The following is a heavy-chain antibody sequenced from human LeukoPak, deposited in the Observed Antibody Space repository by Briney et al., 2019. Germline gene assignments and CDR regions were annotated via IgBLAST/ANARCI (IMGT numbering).Heavy chain of an antibody. V-gene: IGHV4-39*07. CDR3: ARGPPPYDFWSGYYRYYFDY. CDR2: IYYSGST. J-gene: IGHJ4*02. CDR1: GGSISNYY. D-gene: IGHD3-3*01. Sequence: SETLFLTCTVSGGSISNYYWGWVRQPPGEGLEWIGSIYYSGSTYYNSSLQSRVTISVDTSKNQFSLKLSSVTAADTAVYYCARGPPPYDFWSGYYRYYFDYWGQGTLVTVSS.